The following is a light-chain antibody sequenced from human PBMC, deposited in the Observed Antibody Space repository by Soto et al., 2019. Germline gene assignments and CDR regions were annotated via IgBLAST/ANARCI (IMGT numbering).Light chain of an antibody. Sequence: DILMTQSPLSLPVTPGEPASISCRSSQSLLQSNGNNYLDWYLQKPGQSPQLLIYLASNRASGVPDRFSGSGSVTEFTLKSSRVEAEDVGVYYCMQALQTPRFDQGTKVEIK. CDR1: QSLLQSNGNNY. J-gene: IGKJ1*01. CDR3: MQALQTPR. CDR2: LAS. V-gene: IGKV2-28*01.